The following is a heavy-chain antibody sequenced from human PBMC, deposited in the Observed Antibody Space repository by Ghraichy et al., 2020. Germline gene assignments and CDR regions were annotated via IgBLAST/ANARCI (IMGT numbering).Heavy chain of an antibody. Sequence: TLSLTCTVSGGSISSGGYYWSWIRQHPGKGLEWIGYIYYSGSTYYNPSLKSRVTISVDTSKNQFSLKLSSVTAADTAVYYCARFKYSSSSGLALGDYWGQGTLVTVSS. CDR1: GGSISSGGYY. D-gene: IGHD6-6*01. V-gene: IGHV4-31*03. CDR3: ARFKYSSSSGLALGDY. CDR2: IYYSGST. J-gene: IGHJ4*02.